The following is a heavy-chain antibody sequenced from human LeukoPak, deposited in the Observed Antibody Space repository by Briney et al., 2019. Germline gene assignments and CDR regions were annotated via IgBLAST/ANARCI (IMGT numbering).Heavy chain of an antibody. J-gene: IGHJ4*02. CDR1: GYTFSIYY. Sequence: ASVKVSCKASGYTFSIYYMDWVRQAPGQGLEWMGIINPTGNSTTYAQKFQGRLTMTRDTSTSTVYMELSSLRSEDTAVYYCARAIDSSSSHFFDYWGQGTLVTVSS. CDR2: INPTGNST. D-gene: IGHD6-6*01. V-gene: IGHV1-46*01. CDR3: ARAIDSSSSHFFDY.